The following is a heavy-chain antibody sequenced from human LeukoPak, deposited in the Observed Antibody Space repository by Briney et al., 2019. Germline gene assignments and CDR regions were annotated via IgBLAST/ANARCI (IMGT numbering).Heavy chain of an antibody. V-gene: IGHV3-11*01. Sequence: PGGSLRLSCAASGFSFSDYYISWIRQAPGKGLESVSYISRSANTINYADSVKGRFTISRDNDKNSLYLQMNSLRAEDTAVYYCARDDYGGNIYFDSWGPGTLVTVSS. D-gene: IGHD4-23*01. CDR3: ARDDYGGNIYFDS. CDR1: GFSFSDYY. CDR2: ISRSANTI. J-gene: IGHJ4*02.